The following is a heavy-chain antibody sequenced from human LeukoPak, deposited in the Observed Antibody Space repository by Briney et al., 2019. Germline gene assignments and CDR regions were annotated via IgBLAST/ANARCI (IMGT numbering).Heavy chain of an antibody. J-gene: IGHJ4*02. CDR3: TTEGKLGIDY. Sequence: ASVKVSCKVSGYTLTELPMHWVRQGPGKGLEWMGGFDPEDGETIYAQKFQGRVTMTEDTSTDTAYMELSSLRSEDTAVYYCTTEGKLGIDYWGQGTLATVTS. D-gene: IGHD7-27*01. V-gene: IGHV1-24*01. CDR1: GYTLTELP. CDR2: FDPEDGET.